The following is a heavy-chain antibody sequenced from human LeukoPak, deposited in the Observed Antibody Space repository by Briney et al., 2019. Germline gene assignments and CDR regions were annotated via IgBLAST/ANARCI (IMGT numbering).Heavy chain of an antibody. D-gene: IGHD5-24*01. CDR2: MNPNSGNT. Sequence: ASVKVSCKASGYTFTGYYMHWVRQAPGQGLEWMGWMNPNSGNTGYAQKFQGRVTMTRNTSISTAYMELSSLRSEDTAVYYCATVEMATTQHYWGQGTLVTVSS. J-gene: IGHJ4*02. CDR3: ATVEMATTQHY. CDR1: GYTFTGYY. V-gene: IGHV1-8*02.